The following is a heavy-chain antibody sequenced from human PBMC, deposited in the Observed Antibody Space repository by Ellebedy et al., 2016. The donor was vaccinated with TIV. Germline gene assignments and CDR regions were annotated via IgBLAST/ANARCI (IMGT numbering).Heavy chain of an antibody. Sequence: GESLKISXAASGFTFSSYAMSWIRQAPGKGLEWVSYISSSSSYTNYADSVKGRFTISRDNAKNSLYLQMNSLRAEDTAVYYCAKPTRVVVVAATLFDYWGQGTLVTVSS. CDR2: ISSSSSYT. D-gene: IGHD2-15*01. V-gene: IGHV3-11*03. J-gene: IGHJ4*02. CDR3: AKPTRVVVVAATLFDY. CDR1: GFTFSSYA.